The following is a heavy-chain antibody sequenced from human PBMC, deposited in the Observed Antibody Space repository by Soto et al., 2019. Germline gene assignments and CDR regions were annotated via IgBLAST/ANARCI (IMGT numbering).Heavy chain of an antibody. D-gene: IGHD2-15*01. CDR1: GFTFSSYA. Sequence: QVQLVESGGGVVQPGRSLRLSCAASGFTFSSYAMHWVRQAPGKGLEWVAVISYDGSNKYYADSVKGRFTISRDNSKNTLYLQMNSLRAEDTAVYYCAGMTPFDYWGQGTLVTVSS. CDR3: AGMTPFDY. V-gene: IGHV3-30-3*01. J-gene: IGHJ4*02. CDR2: ISYDGSNK.